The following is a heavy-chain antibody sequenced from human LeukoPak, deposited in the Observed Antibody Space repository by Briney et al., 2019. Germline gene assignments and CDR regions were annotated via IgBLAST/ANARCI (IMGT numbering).Heavy chain of an antibody. J-gene: IGHJ6*03. V-gene: IGHV4-34*01. CDR2: INHSGST. D-gene: IGHD4-11*01. Sequence: SETLSLTCAVYGGSFSGYYWSWIRQPPGKGLEWIREINHSGSTNYNPSLKSRVTISVDTSKNQFSLKLSSVTAADTAAYYCARGTVTTWYYYYYYYMDVWGKGTTVTVSS. CDR3: ARGTVTTWYYYYYYYMDV. CDR1: GGSFSGYY.